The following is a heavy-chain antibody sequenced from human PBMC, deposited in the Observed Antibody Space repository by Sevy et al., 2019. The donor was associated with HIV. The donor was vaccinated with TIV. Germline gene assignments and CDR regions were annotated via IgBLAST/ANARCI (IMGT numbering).Heavy chain of an antibody. V-gene: IGHV3-15*01. CDR2: IKSKTDGGTT. J-gene: IGHJ4*02. CDR3: TTDRHYDILTGYAFESYYFDY. CDR1: GFTFSNAW. D-gene: IGHD3-9*01. Sequence: GGSLRLSCAASGFTFSNAWMSWVRQAPGKGLEWVGRIKSKTDGGTTDYAAPVKGRFTISRDDSKNTLYLQMNSLKTEDTAVYYCTTDRHYDILTGYAFESYYFDYWGQGTLVTVSS.